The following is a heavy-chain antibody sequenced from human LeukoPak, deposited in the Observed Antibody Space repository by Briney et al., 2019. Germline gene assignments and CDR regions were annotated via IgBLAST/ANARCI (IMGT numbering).Heavy chain of an antibody. J-gene: IGHJ6*03. CDR2: IYYSGST. D-gene: IGHD2-21*01. CDR1: GGSISSYY. CDR3: ARVLAYCGGDCPYYYYYYMDV. Sequence: SETLSLTCTVSGGSISSYYWSRLRQPPGKGLEWIGYIYYSGSTNYNPSLKSRVTISVDTSKNQFSLKLSSVTAADTAVYYCARVLAYCGGDCPYYYYYYMDVWGKGTTVTVSS. V-gene: IGHV4-59*01.